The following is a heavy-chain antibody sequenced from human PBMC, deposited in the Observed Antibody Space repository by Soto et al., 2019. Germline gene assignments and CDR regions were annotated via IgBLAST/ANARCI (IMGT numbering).Heavy chain of an antibody. Sequence: GGSLRLSCSASGFTFSKFAMYWVRQAPGKALEYVSGISGQGDRTNYADFVKGRFSISRDNSNNTLHLQLISLKTEDTAVYYCVRGSIYAALRPKSFWFWGQGARVTVSS. CDR1: GFTFSKFA. CDR2: ISGQGDRT. J-gene: IGHJ4*02. V-gene: IGHV3-64D*06. D-gene: IGHD2-15*01. CDR3: VRGSIYAALRPKSFWF.